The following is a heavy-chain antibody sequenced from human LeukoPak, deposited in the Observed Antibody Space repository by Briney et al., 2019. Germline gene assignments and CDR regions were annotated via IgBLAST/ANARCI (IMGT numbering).Heavy chain of an antibody. V-gene: IGHV3-48*03. Sequence: GGSLRLSCAASGFTFSSYEMNWVRQAPGKGLEWVSYISSSGSTIYYADSVKGRFTISRDNAKNTLYLDMNSLRAEDTAVFYCATDQDHGYFRQWGQGSLVIVSS. CDR2: ISSSGSTI. J-gene: IGHJ1*01. CDR3: ATDQDHGYFRQ. CDR1: GFTFSSYE. D-gene: IGHD3-22*01.